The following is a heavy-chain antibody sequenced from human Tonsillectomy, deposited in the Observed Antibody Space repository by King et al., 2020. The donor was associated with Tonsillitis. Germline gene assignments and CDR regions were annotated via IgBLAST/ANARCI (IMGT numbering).Heavy chain of an antibody. V-gene: IGHV4-30-4*01. CDR1: GGSISSGDYY. CDR3: ARDGVLYRYGWFDP. J-gene: IGHJ5*02. CDR2: IYYSWRT. D-gene: IGHD3-16*02. Sequence: VQLQESGPGLVKPSQTLSLTCTVSGGSISSGDYYWSWIRQPPGKGLEWIGYIYYSWRTYYNPSLKRRVTISVDTSKNQFSLKLSSVTAADTAVYYCARDGVLYRYGWFDPWGQGTLVTVSS.